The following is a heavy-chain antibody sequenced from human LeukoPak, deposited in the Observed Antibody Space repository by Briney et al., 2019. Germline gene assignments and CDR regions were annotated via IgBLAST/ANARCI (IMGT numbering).Heavy chain of an antibody. CDR2: ISYDGSNK. CDR3: ARGSLAARPTFDY. D-gene: IGHD6-6*01. CDR1: GFTFSSYA. J-gene: IGHJ4*02. V-gene: IGHV3-30-3*01. Sequence: GGSLRLSCAASGFTFSSYAMHWVRQAPGKGLEWVAVISYDGSNKYYADSVKGRFTISRDNSKNTLYLQMNSLRAEDTAVYYCARGSLAARPTFDYWGQGTLVTVSS.